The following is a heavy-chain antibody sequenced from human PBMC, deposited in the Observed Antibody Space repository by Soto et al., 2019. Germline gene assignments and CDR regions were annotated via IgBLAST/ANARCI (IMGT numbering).Heavy chain of an antibody. CDR3: VRDLDGSWRYYTEY. CDR1: GYNFINYG. CDR2: ISVYKGNT. D-gene: IGHD3-10*01. J-gene: IGHJ4*02. Sequence: ASVKVSCKASGYNFINYGISWVRQAPGQGLEWMGWISVYKGNTKYAQKLQGRVTMTTDTSTSTAYMELRSLRSDDTAVYYCVRDLDGSWRYYTEYWGLGPMVTVSS. V-gene: IGHV1-18*01.